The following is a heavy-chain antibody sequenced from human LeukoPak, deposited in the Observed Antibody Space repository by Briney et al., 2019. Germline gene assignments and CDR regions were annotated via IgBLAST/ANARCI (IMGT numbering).Heavy chain of an antibody. V-gene: IGHV3-23*01. J-gene: IGHJ4*02. CDR3: ARRGTYFGGFDY. CDR1: GFTFSNND. D-gene: IGHD1-26*01. Sequence: GGSLRLSCAASGFTFSNNDMSWVRQAPGKGLEWVSGISGSGDTTNYRDSVKGRFTISRDNSNNRLYLQMNSLRVEDTAVYYCARRGTYFGGFDYWGQGTLVTVPS. CDR2: ISGSGDTT.